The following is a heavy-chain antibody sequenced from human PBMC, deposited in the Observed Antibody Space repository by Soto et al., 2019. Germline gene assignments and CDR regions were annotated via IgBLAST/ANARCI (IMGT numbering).Heavy chain of an antibody. J-gene: IGHJ4*02. CDR2: ISASNGNT. Sequence: ASVKVSCKTSGYTFTAYGISWVRQAPGQGLEWLGWISASNGNTKYAQKIQGRATVTTDTSTATAYMEVRSLRSDDTAVYYCVRASHSDCSGYSNYFGFWGQGTLVTVSS. CDR1: GYTFTAYG. D-gene: IGHD3-22*01. V-gene: IGHV1-18*01. CDR3: VRASHSDCSGYSNYFGF.